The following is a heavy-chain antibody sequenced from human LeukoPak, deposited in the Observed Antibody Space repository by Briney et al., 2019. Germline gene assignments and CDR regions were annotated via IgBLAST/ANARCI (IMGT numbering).Heavy chain of an antibody. CDR1: GFTFSAYA. V-gene: IGHV3-23*01. D-gene: IGHD1-26*01. J-gene: IGHJ4*02. CDR3: AKGVNSGSYYYFDY. Sequence: PGGSLRLSCAASGFTFSAYAMTWVRQAPGKGLEWVSSIRSTGVDTYYADSVEGRFTISRDNSKNTLSLQMNSLRVEDTAIYYCAKGVNSGSYYYFDYWGQGTLATVSS. CDR2: IRSTGVDT.